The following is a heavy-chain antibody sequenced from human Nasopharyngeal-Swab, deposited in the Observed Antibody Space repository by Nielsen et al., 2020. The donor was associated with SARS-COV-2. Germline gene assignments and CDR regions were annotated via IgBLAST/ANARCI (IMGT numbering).Heavy chain of an antibody. V-gene: IGHV4-61*02. D-gene: IGHD2-2*01. J-gene: IGHJ4*02. Sequence: SETLSLTCTVSGGSISSGSYYWSWIRQPAGKGLEWIGRIYTSGGTNYNPSLKSRVTISVDTSKNQFSLKLSSVTAADTAVYYCARVNWASCHDYWGQGTLVTVSS. CDR1: GGSISSGSYY. CDR3: ARVNWASCHDY. CDR2: IYTSGGT.